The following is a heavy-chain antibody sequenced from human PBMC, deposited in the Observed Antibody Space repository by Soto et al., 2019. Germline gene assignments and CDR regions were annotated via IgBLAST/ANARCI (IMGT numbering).Heavy chain of an antibody. D-gene: IGHD2-2*01. J-gene: IGHJ6*02. Sequence: GGSLRLSCAASGFTFSSYSMNWVRQAPGKGLEWVSSISSSSSYIYYADSVKGRFTISRDNAKNSLYLQMNSLRAEDTAVHYCARDGRDILLVPDASWGPLAVCGQGTTVTVS. CDR1: GFTFSSYS. CDR2: ISSSSSYI. CDR3: ARDGRDILLVPDASWGPLAV. V-gene: IGHV3-21*01.